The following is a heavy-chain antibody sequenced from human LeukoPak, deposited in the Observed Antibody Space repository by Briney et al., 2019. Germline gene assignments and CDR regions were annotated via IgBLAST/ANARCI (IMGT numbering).Heavy chain of an antibody. CDR2: ISGSGGST. CDR3: AKSIDSSGWFEFDY. V-gene: IGHV3-23*01. Sequence: GGSLRLSCAASGFSVSGNYMSWVRQAPGKGLEWVSAISGSGGSTYYADSVKGRFTISRDNSKNTLYLQMNSLRAEDTAVYYCAKSIDSSGWFEFDYWGQGTLVTVSS. D-gene: IGHD6-19*01. J-gene: IGHJ4*02. CDR1: GFSVSGNY.